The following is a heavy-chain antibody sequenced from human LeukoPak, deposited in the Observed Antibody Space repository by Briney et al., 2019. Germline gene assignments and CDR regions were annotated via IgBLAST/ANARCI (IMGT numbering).Heavy chain of an antibody. CDR1: GGSIRSGAYY. CDR3: ARTRGRITMVRGVITMSYYMDV. CDR2: IYYSGST. Sequence: PSQTLSLTCTVSGGSIRSGAYYWSWIRQPPGKGLEWIGYIYYSGSTNYNPSLKSRVTISVDTSKNQFSLKLSSVTAADTAVYYCARTRGRITMVRGVITMSYYMDVWGKGTTVTISS. J-gene: IGHJ6*03. V-gene: IGHV4-61*08. D-gene: IGHD3-10*01.